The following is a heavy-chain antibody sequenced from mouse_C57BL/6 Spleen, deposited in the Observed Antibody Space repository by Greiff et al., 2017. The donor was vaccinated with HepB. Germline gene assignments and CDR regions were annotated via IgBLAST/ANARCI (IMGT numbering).Heavy chain of an antibody. D-gene: IGHD2-5*01. V-gene: IGHV1-64*01. CDR1: GYTFTSYW. Sequence: VQLQQPGAELVKPGASVKLSCKASGYTFTSYWMHWVKQRPGQGLEWIGMIHPNSGSTNYHEKFKSKATLTVGKSSSTAYMQLSSLTSEDSAVYYCARGAYYSNYGYFDVWGTGTTVTVSS. J-gene: IGHJ1*03. CDR3: ARGAYYSNYGYFDV. CDR2: IHPNSGST.